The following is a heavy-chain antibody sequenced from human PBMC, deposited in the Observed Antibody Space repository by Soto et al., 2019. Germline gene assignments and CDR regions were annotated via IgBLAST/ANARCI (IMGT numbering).Heavy chain of an antibody. CDR1: GGSISSYY. J-gene: IGHJ4*02. D-gene: IGHD3-10*01. V-gene: IGHV4-59*08. CDR3: ARHNYGSGSTYFDY. Sequence: QVQLQESGPGLVKPSETLSLTCPVSGGSISSYYWSWIRQPPGKGLEWIGYIYYSGSTNYNPSLKSRVTISVDTSKNQFSLKLNSMTAADTAVYYCARHNYGSGSTYFDYWGQGTLVTVSS. CDR2: IYYSGST.